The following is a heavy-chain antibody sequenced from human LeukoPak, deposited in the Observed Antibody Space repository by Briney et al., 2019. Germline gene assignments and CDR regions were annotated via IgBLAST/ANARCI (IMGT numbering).Heavy chain of an antibody. CDR1: GGSISSSSYY. V-gene: IGHV4-39*07. CDR3: ARGNWNLPPGY. CDR2: IYYSGST. Sequence: SETLSLTCTVSGGSISSSSYYWGWIRQPPGKGLEWIGSIYYSGSTYYNPSLKSRVTISVDTSKNQFSLKLSSVTAADTAVYYCARGNWNLPPGYWGQGTLVTVSS. J-gene: IGHJ4*02. D-gene: IGHD1-20*01.